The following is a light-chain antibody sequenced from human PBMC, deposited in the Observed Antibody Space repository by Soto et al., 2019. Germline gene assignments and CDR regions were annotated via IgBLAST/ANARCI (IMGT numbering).Light chain of an antibody. CDR1: SSNIGSNT. J-gene: IGLJ1*01. Sequence: QSVLIQASSMSGTPGQRVTISCSGGSSNIGSNTVNWYQQLPGTAPKLLIYGNTQRPSGVPDRFSGSKSGTSVSLAISGLRSEDEADYYCAAWDDSLRGYVFGTGTKVTVL. V-gene: IGLV1-44*01. CDR2: GNT. CDR3: AAWDDSLRGYV.